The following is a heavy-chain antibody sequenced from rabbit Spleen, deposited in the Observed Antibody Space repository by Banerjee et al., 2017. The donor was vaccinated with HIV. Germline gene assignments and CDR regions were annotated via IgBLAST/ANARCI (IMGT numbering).Heavy chain of an antibody. J-gene: IGHJ6*01. V-gene: IGHV1S40*01. CDR1: GVSFSGNSY. CDR3: ARDTSSSFSSYGMDL. CDR2: IDTGGSDFT. Sequence: QSLVESGGGLVKPGASLTLTCTASGVSFSGNSYMCWVRQAPGKGLEWVACIDTGGSDFTYFASWVNGRFTISKTSSTTVTLQVTRLTAADTATYFCARDTSSSFSSYGMDLWGPGTLVTVS. D-gene: IGHD1-1*01.